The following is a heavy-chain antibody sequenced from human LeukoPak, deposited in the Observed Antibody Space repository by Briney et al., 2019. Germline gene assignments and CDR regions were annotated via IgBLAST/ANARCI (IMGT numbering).Heavy chain of an antibody. J-gene: IGHJ4*02. Sequence: TSETLSLTCNVSGVSVSTSHWNWIRQRTGKGLEWIGCLSYTGKTDYNPSLKSRVSISLGSSNNHFSLKLTSVTAADTAVYYCSEGYFEPFDHWGQGILVTVSS. CDR1: GVSVSTSH. CDR3: SEGYFEPFDH. V-gene: IGHV4-59*02. CDR2: LSYTGKT. D-gene: IGHD2/OR15-2a*01.